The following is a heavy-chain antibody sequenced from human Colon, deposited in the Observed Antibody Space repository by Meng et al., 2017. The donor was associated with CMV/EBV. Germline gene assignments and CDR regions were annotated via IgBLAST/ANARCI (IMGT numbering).Heavy chain of an antibody. V-gene: IGHV1-18*01. CDR3: ARAYCSSPSCYMETQYFYYYSMDV. CDR2: IAPYNGIT. J-gene: IGHJ6*02. D-gene: IGHD2-2*02. CDR1: GYTFTSYD. Sequence: ASVKVSCKASGYTFTSYDINWVRQATGQGLEWMGWIAPYNGITNYAQKFQGRVTLTTDTSTSTAYVEVRSLRSDDTAVYYCARAYCSSPSCYMETQYFYYYSMDVWGQGTTVTVSS.